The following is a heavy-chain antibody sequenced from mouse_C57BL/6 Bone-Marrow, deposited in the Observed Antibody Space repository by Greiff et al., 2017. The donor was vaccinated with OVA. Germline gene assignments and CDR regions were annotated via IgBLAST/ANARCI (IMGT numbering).Heavy chain of an antibody. J-gene: IGHJ4*01. CDR1: GYTFTDYE. CDR3: TRPSGNSYYYAMDY. Sequence: VQLQQSGAELVRPGASVTLSCKASGYTFTDYEMHWVKQTPVHGLEWIGAIDPETGGTAYNQKFKGKAILTADKSSSTAYMELRSLTSEDSAVYYCTRPSGNSYYYAMDYWGQGTSVTVSS. CDR2: IDPETGGT. V-gene: IGHV1-15*01. D-gene: IGHD2-1*01.